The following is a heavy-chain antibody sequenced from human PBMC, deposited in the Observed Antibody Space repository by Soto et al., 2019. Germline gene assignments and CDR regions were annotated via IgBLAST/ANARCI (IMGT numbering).Heavy chain of an antibody. V-gene: IGHV1-69*01. CDR3: AREWARTNGWPRTPNYGMDV. J-gene: IGHJ6*02. D-gene: IGHD6-19*01. CDR1: GGTFSTYA. CDR2: IIPIFRTT. Sequence: QVQLVQSGAEVKKPGSSVKVSCKTSGGTFSTYAISWVRQAPGQGLEWMGGIIPIFRTTNYAQKFRGRVTITADESMGTAYMELSSLRTEDTAMYYCAREWARTNGWPRTPNYGMDVWGQGTTVTVSS.